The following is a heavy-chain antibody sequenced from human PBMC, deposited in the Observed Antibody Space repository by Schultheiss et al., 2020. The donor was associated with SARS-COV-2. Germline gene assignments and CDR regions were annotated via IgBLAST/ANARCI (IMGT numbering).Heavy chain of an antibody. Sequence: GGSLRLSCAASGFTFSNHAMHWVRQSPGKGLEWVAVIWYDGSNKYYADSVKGRFTISRDNSKNTLYLQMNSLRAEDTAVYYCAKDRRVRGRFDYWGQGTLVTVSS. D-gene: IGHD3-10*01. J-gene: IGHJ4*02. CDR2: IWYDGSNK. CDR1: GFTFSNHA. CDR3: AKDRRVRGRFDY. V-gene: IGHV3-30*02.